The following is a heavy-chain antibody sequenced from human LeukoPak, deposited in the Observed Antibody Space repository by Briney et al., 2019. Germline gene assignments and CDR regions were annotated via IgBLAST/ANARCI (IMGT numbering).Heavy chain of an antibody. CDR3: ARDESGNSGYDDFDY. V-gene: IGHV3-21*01. J-gene: IGHJ4*02. D-gene: IGHD5-12*01. CDR1: GFTFSSYS. Sequence: PGGSLRLPCAASGFTFSSYSMNWVRQAPGKGLEWVSSISSSSSYVYYADSVKGRFTISRDNAKNSLYLQMNSLRAEDTAVYYCARDESGNSGYDDFDYWGQGTLVTVSS. CDR2: ISSSSSYV.